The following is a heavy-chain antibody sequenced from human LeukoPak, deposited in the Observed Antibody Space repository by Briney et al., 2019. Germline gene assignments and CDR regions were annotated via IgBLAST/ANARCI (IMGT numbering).Heavy chain of an antibody. D-gene: IGHD3-22*01. Sequence: GESLQISCKGSGYSFTSYWIGWVRQMPGKGREWMGIIYPGDSDTRYSPSFQGQVTISADKSISTAFLQWSSLKASDTAMYYCARRGGGDYYDSSGYWAFDYWGQGTLVTASS. CDR3: ARRGGGDYYDSSGYWAFDY. CDR2: IYPGDSDT. V-gene: IGHV5-51*01. CDR1: GYSFTSYW. J-gene: IGHJ4*02.